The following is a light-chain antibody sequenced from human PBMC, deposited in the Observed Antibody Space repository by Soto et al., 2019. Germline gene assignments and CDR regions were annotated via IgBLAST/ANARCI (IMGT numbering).Light chain of an antibody. J-gene: IGKJ1*01. CDR1: QSVSSSY. CDR3: QHYGSSPGT. Sequence: EIVLTQSPGTLSLSPGERATLSCRASQSVSSSYLAWYQQKPGQAPRLLIYGASSRATGIPDRFSGSGSGTDFTRTISRLEPEDFAVYYCQHYGSSPGTVGQGTKVEIK. V-gene: IGKV3-20*01. CDR2: GAS.